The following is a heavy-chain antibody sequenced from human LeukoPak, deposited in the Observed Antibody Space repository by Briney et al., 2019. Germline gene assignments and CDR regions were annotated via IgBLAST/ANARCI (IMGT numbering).Heavy chain of an antibody. V-gene: IGHV4-34*01. Sequence: SETLSLTCAVYGGSFSGYYWSWIRQPPGKGLEWIGEINHSGSTNYNPSPKSRVTISVDTSKNQFSLKLSSVTAADTAVYYCARGGAVYSGYDLSYPAYYFDYWGQGTLVTVSS. CDR2: INHSGST. CDR1: GGSFSGYY. J-gene: IGHJ4*02. CDR3: ARGGAVYSGYDLSYPAYYFDY. D-gene: IGHD5-12*01.